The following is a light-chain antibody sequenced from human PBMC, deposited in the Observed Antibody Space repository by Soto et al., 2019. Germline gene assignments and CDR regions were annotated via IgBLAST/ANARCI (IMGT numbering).Light chain of an antibody. CDR1: QSVSSD. CDR3: LQYNNWPPWT. Sequence: EIVMTQSPATLSVSPGERATLSCRASQSVSSDLAWYQQRPGQAPRLLIYGASTRAAGIPARFSGSGSGTEFTLTISSLQSGDFAVYYCLQYNNWPPWTFGQGTKVEIK. CDR2: GAS. J-gene: IGKJ1*01. V-gene: IGKV3-15*01.